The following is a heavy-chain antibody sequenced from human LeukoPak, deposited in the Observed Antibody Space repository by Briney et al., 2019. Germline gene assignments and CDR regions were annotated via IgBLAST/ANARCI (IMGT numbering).Heavy chain of an antibody. CDR3: ARKFGVAYYGDPRGSFDV. Sequence: SETLSLTCTVSGGSISSGGYYWSWIRQHPGKGLEWIGYIYYSGSTYYNPSLKSRVTISLESSKNQFSLKLGSVTAADTAVYYCARKFGVAYYGDPRGSFDVWSPGTLVTVSS. CDR1: GGSISSGGYY. V-gene: IGHV4-31*03. D-gene: IGHD4-17*01. J-gene: IGHJ3*01. CDR2: IYYSGST.